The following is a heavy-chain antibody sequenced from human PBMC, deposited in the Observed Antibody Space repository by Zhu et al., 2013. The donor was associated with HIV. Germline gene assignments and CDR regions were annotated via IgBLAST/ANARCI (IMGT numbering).Heavy chain of an antibody. D-gene: IGHD4-17*01. V-gene: IGHV1-69*01. J-gene: IGHJ4*02. CDR1: GGTFSSYA. Sequence: QVQLVQSGAEVKKPGSSVKVSCKASGGTFSSYAISWVRQAPGQGLEWMGGIIPIFGTANYAQKFQGRVTITADESTSTAYMELSSLRSEDTAVYYCARATDYGGNSGYYFDYWGRGNPGHRLL. CDR2: IIPIFGTA. CDR3: ARATDYGGNSGYYFDY.